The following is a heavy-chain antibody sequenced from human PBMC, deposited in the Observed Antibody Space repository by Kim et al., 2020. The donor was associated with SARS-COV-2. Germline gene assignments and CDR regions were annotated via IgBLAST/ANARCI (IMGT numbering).Heavy chain of an antibody. Sequence: TTYHPTLKSRVTRSVYTSKNQFSLKLSSVTAADTAVYYCARDPRDGYNSIWSQGTMVTVSS. D-gene: IGHD5-12*01. V-gene: IGHV4-59*01. CDR3: ARDPRDGYNSI. J-gene: IGHJ3*02. CDR2: T.